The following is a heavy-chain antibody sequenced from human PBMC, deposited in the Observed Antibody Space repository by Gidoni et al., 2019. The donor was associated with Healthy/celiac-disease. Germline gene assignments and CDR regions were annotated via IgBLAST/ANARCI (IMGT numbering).Heavy chain of an antibody. CDR3: ARDLRDGYNFQPYYYYGMDV. J-gene: IGHJ6*02. CDR2: ISSSSSYI. V-gene: IGHV3-21*01. D-gene: IGHD5-12*01. Sequence: EVQLVESGGGLVTPGGSLMLSCATSGFPCSSSSINWVRQAPGNGLEWVSSISSSSSYIYYADSVKGRFTISRDNAKNSLYLQMNSLRAEDTAVYYCARDLRDGYNFQPYYYYGMDVWGQGTTVTVSS. CDR1: GFPCSSSS.